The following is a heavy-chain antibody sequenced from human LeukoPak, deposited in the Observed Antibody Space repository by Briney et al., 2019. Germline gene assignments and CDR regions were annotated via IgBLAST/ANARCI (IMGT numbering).Heavy chain of an antibody. V-gene: IGHV4-39*01. CDR2: IYYSGST. D-gene: IGHD1-1*01. J-gene: IGHJ4*02. CDR3: AGRTTTGTTDY. Sequence: SETLSLTCTVSGGSISSSSYYWGWIRQPPGKGLEWIGSIYYSGSTYYNPSLKSRVTLSVDTSKNQFSLKLSSVTAADTAVYYCAGRTTTGTTDYWGQGTLVTVSS. CDR1: GGSISSSSYY.